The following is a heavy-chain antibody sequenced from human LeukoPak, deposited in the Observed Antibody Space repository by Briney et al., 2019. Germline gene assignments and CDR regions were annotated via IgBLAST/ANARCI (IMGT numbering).Heavy chain of an antibody. CDR3: ARDRDYSNWFDP. V-gene: IGHV1-3*01. D-gene: IGHD4-11*01. CDR1: GYTYINYA. J-gene: IGHJ5*02. CDR2: INAGNGNT. Sequence: ASVKVSCKASGYTYINYAINWGCQAPGQRPEWIGWINAGNGNTKYSQKFQGRVTITRDTSASTAYMELSSLGSEDTAVYYCARDRDYSNWFDPWGQGTLVTVSS.